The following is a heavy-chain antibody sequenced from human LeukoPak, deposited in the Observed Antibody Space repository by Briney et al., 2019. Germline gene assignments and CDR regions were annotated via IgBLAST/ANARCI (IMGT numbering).Heavy chain of an antibody. CDR1: GFTFMSYW. Sequence: PGGSLRLSCAASGFTFMSYWTHWVRHAPGKGLVWVARINNDGSSTTYADSVKGRFTISRDNAKNTLYLQMNSLRAEDTAVYYCARGESSYCSGGCYFVSWGQGTLVTISS. CDR2: INNDGSST. D-gene: IGHD2-21*02. CDR3: ARGESSYCSGGCYFVS. V-gene: IGHV3-74*01. J-gene: IGHJ5*01.